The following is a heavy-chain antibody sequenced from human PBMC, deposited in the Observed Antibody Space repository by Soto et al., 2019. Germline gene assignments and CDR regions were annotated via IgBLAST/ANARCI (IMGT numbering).Heavy chain of an antibody. Sequence: SVKVSCKASGGTFSSYAISGVRQAPGQALEWMXGXIXXXGXAXXXQXXXXRVTITADKSTSTAYMELRSLRSEDTAVYYCARGMDCGGDCYLDYWGQGTLVTVSS. CDR1: GGTFSSYA. V-gene: IGHV1-69*06. CDR2: XIXXXGXA. CDR3: ARGMDCGGDCYLDY. J-gene: IGHJ4*02. D-gene: IGHD2-21*02.